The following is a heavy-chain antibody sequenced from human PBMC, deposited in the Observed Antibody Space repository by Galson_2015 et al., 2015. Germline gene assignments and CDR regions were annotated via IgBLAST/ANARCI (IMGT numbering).Heavy chain of an antibody. D-gene: IGHD3-10*01. CDR1: GYGFTSYW. Sequence: QSGAEVKKPGESLKISCKGSGYGFTSYWIGWVRQMPGKGLEWMGIIYPGDSDTRYSPSFQGQVTISADKSISTAYLQWSSLKASDTAMYYCARLSWYGSGSYPWYFDLWGRGTLVTVSS. V-gene: IGHV5-51*01. CDR3: ARLSWYGSGSYPWYFDL. CDR2: IYPGDSDT. J-gene: IGHJ2*01.